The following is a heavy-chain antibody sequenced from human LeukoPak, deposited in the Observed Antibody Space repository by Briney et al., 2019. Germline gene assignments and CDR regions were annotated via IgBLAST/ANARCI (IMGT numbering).Heavy chain of an antibody. V-gene: IGHV4-34*01. Sequence: SETLSLTCAVYGGSFSGYYWSWIRQPPGKGLEWIGEINHSGSTNYNPSLKSRVTISVDTSKNQLSLKLSSVTAADTAVYYCARGAAYYYSYYYGMDVWGQGTTVTVSS. J-gene: IGHJ6*02. CDR2: INHSGST. CDR1: GGSFSGYY. CDR3: ARGAAYYYSYYYGMDV. D-gene: IGHD3-10*01.